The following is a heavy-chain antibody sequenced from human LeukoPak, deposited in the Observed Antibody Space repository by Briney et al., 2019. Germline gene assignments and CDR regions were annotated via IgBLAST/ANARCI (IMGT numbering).Heavy chain of an antibody. CDR2: INSDGSST. Sequence: QPGGSLRLSCAASGFTFSSYWMDWVRQAPGKGLVWVSRINSDGSSTNYADCVKGRFTISRDNAQNTLYLQMNSLSAEDTAVYYCASPLDSSGYFYVWGQGTLVTVSS. J-gene: IGHJ4*02. CDR1: GFTFSSYW. CDR3: ASPLDSSGYFYV. D-gene: IGHD3-22*01. V-gene: IGHV3-74*01.